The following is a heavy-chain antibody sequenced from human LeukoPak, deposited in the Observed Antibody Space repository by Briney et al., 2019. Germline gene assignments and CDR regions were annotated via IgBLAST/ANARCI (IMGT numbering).Heavy chain of an antibody. Sequence: GGSLRLSCAAPGFSFRSFDMSGIRQAPARRLEWVSSIRGNGDTFYADSVKGRFTLSSDSSRDTVYLQLGNLRAEDTAIYYCARASWVASTDAAPWGQGNLVTVSS. D-gene: IGHD2-15*01. J-gene: IGHJ5*02. CDR2: IRGNGDT. CDR1: GFSFRSFD. V-gene: IGHV3-23*01. CDR3: ARASWVASTDAAP.